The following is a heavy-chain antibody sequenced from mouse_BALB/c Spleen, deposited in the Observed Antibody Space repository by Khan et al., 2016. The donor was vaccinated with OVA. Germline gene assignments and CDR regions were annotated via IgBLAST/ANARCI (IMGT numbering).Heavy chain of an antibody. V-gene: IGHV3-2*02. Sequence: EVQLQESGPGLVKPSQSLSLTCTVTGYSITSDYAWNWIRQFPGNKLEWMGYISYSGNTKYNPSLKSRISITRDTSKNQFFLQLNFVTIKATDTYYCARIQGEDFDYWDQGTTLTVSS. D-gene: IGHD3-2*02. J-gene: IGHJ2*01. CDR2: ISYSGNT. CDR3: ARIQGEDFDY. CDR1: GYSITSDYA.